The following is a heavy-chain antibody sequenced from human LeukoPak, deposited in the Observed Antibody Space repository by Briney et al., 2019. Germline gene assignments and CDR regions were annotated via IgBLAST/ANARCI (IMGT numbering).Heavy chain of an antibody. CDR2: IYHSGST. V-gene: IGHV4-34*01. CDR1: GGSFSGYY. J-gene: IGHJ3*02. CDR3: ARDTDYGQWLWAFDI. D-gene: IGHD3-22*01. Sequence: SETLSLTCAVYGGSFSGYYWSWVRQPPGKGLEWIGEIYHSGSTNYNPPLKSRVTISVDKSKNQFSLKLSSVTAADTAVYYCARDTDYGQWLWAFDIWGQGTMVTVSS.